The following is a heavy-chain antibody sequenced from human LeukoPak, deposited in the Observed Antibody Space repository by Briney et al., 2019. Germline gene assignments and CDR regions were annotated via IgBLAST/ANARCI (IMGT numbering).Heavy chain of an antibody. Sequence: GASVKVSCKASGYTFTSYGISWVRQAPGQGLEWMGWINPNSGGTNYAQKFQGRVTMTRDTSISTAYMELSRLRSDDTAVYYCARDLFGSTVTTGNWFDPWGQGTLVTVSS. CDR2: INPNSGGT. V-gene: IGHV1-2*02. CDR1: GYTFTSYG. CDR3: ARDLFGSTVTTGNWFDP. D-gene: IGHD4-11*01. J-gene: IGHJ5*02.